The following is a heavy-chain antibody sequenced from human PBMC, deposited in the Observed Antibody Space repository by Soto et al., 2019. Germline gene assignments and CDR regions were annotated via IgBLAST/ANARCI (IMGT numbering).Heavy chain of an antibody. CDR2: IYYSGST. V-gene: IGHV4-39*01. J-gene: IGHJ5*02. D-gene: IGHD5-12*01. Sequence: QLQLQESGPGLVKPSETLSLTCTVSGGSISSSSYYWGWIRQPPGKGLEWIGSIYYSGSTYYNPSLKSRVTISVDTSKNQFSLKLSSVTAADTAVYYCARHHLKRASGYETDNWFDPWGQGTLVTVSS. CDR1: GGSISSSSYY. CDR3: ARHHLKRASGYETDNWFDP.